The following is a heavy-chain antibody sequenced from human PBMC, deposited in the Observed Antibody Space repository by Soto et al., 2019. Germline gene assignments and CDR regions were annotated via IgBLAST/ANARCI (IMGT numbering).Heavy chain of an antibody. CDR3: AKDRSGPDY. CDR2: INGDGSYT. CDR1: GFTFSSYW. J-gene: IGHJ4*02. Sequence: GGSLRLSCAASGFTFSSYWMHWVRQVPGKGLVWVSRINGDGSYTNYADSVRGRFTISRDNAKNTLFLQMSSPRAEDTAVYYCAKDRSGPDYWGQGTRVTVSS. D-gene: IGHD2-15*01. V-gene: IGHV3-74*01.